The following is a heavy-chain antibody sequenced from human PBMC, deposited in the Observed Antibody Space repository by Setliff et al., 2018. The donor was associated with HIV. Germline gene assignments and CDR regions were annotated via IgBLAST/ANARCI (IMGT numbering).Heavy chain of an antibody. V-gene: IGHV4-34*01. J-gene: IGHJ4*02. CDR3: ARMRGRAVLSYYFDH. CDR1: GGSFSDYY. CDR2: IYHSGST. Sequence: SETLSLTCAVYGGSFSDYYWSWIRQPPGKGLEWIGEIYHSGSTIYNPSLKSRVTISVDTSKNQFSPKLSSVTAADTAVYYCARMRGRAVLSYYFDHWGQGRLVTVSS. D-gene: IGHD6-19*01.